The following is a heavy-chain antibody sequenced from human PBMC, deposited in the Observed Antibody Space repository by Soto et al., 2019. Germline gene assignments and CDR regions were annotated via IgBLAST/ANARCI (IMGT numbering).Heavy chain of an antibody. Sequence: QVQLVESGGGVVQPGRSLRLSCAASGFTFSSYAMHWVRQAPGKGLEWVAVISYDGSNKYYADSVKGRFTISRDNSKNTLYLQMNSLRAEDTAVYYCAREADTAMVPIFDYWGQGTLVTVSS. D-gene: IGHD5-18*01. V-gene: IGHV3-30-3*01. CDR1: GFTFSSYA. CDR2: ISYDGSNK. J-gene: IGHJ4*02. CDR3: AREADTAMVPIFDY.